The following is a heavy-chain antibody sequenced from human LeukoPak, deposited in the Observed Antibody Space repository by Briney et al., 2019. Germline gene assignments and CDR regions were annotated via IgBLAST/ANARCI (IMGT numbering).Heavy chain of an antibody. D-gene: IGHD3-22*01. CDR2: IYYSGST. CDR1: GGSISSYY. CDR3: ARVGYDSSGYYNEGDAFDI. V-gene: IGHV4-59*01. J-gene: IGHJ3*02. Sequence: PSETLSLTCTVSGGSISSYYWSWIRQPPGKGLEWIGYIYYSGSTNYDPSLKSRVTISVDTSKNQFSLKLSSVTAADTAVYYCARVGYDSSGYYNEGDAFDIWGQGTMVTVSS.